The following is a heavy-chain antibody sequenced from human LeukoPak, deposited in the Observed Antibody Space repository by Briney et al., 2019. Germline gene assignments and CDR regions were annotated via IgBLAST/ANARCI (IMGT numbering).Heavy chain of an antibody. CDR1: GSSISRDYY. CDR2: ISHSGST. V-gene: IGHV4-38-2*02. D-gene: IGHD3-22*01. Sequence: PSETLSLTCTVSGSSISRDYYWGWIRQPPGRGLEWIGSISHSGSTYYNPSLKSRVTISVDTSKNQFSLKLSSVTAADTAVYYCARSYYDSSGFFKCYFDYWGQGTLVTVSS. J-gene: IGHJ4*02. CDR3: ARSYYDSSGFFKCYFDY.